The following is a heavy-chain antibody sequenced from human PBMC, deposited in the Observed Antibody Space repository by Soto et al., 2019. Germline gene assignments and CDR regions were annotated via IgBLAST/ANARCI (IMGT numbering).Heavy chain of an antibody. CDR3: ARSLTYYDYIWGSYRTLTFDY. Sequence: ASVKVSCKASGYTFTSYDINWVRQATGQGLEWMGWMNPNSGNTGYAQKFQGRVTMTRNTSISTAYMELSSLRSEDTAVYYCARSLTYYDYIWGSYRTLTFDYWGQGTLVTVSS. J-gene: IGHJ4*02. V-gene: IGHV1-8*01. D-gene: IGHD3-16*02. CDR1: GYTFTSYD. CDR2: MNPNSGNT.